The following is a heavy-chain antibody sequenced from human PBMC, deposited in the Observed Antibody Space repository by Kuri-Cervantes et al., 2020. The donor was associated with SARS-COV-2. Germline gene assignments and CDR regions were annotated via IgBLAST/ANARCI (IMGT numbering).Heavy chain of an antibody. J-gene: IGHJ4*02. CDR2: ISYSGST. CDR3: ARHVYRLRLGELSPTDY. Sequence: GSLRLSCTVSGGSLISESYYWGWIRQAPGKGLEWIGSISYSGSTYYNPSLKSRATISVDTSKNQFSLKLSSVTAADTAVYYCARHVYRLRLGELSPTDYWGQGTLVTVSS. D-gene: IGHD3-16*02. CDR1: GGSLISESYY. V-gene: IGHV4-39*01.